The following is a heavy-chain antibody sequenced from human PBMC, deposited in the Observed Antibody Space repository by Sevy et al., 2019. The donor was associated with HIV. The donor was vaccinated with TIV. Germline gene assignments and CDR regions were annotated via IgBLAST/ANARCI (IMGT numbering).Heavy chain of an antibody. CDR1: GFTFSRYA. J-gene: IGHJ3*02. D-gene: IGHD1-26*01. CDR3: AEDGAGGIRGWGLDI. CDR2: ISGDASTT. V-gene: IGHV3-23*01. Sequence: GGSLRLSCAASGFTFSRYAMSWVHQAPGKGLEWMSIISGDASTTYYADSVKGRFTISRDNSKNTLSLQMNSLRAEDKALYYCAEDGAGGIRGWGLDIWGQGKMVTVSS.